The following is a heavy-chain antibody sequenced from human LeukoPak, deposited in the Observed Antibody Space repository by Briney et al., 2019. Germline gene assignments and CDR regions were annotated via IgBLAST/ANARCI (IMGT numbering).Heavy chain of an antibody. CDR3: ARGPYGGIAAAEYTDY. CDR2: MNPDSGNT. D-gene: IGHD6-13*01. Sequence: ASVKVSCKASGYTFTSYDINWVRQATGQGLEWMGWMNPDSGNTGHAQKFQGRVTMTRNTSISTAYMELSSLRSEDTAVYYCARGPYGGIAAAEYTDYWGQGTLVTVSS. J-gene: IGHJ4*02. V-gene: IGHV1-8*01. CDR1: GYTFTSYD.